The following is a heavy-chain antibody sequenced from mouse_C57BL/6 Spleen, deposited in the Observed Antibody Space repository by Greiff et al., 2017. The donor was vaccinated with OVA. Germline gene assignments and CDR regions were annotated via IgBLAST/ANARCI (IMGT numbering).Heavy chain of an antibody. CDR3: ARCDSSGYWFAY. Sequence: VQLQESGAELARPGASVKLSCKASGYTFTSYGISWVKQRTGQGLEWIGEIYPRSGNTYYNEQFKGKATLTADKSSSTAYMELRSLTSEDSAVYFCARCDSSGYWFAYWGQGTLVTVSA. V-gene: IGHV1-81*01. CDR2: IYPRSGNT. D-gene: IGHD3-2*02. CDR1: GYTFTSYG. J-gene: IGHJ3*01.